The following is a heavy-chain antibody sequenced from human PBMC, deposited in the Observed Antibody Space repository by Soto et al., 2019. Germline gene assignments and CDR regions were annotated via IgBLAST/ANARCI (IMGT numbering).Heavy chain of an antibody. Sequence: GGSLRLSCAPSGFTFSTYAMSFVRQTPGKGLEWVSGISGSGGNTYYAESVKGRFTISRDNSRNTLYLQMNGLRVEDTAVYYCAKDRLAGNFDYWGQGTQVTVSS. CDR1: GFTFSTYA. CDR3: AKDRLAGNFDY. CDR2: ISGSGGNT. V-gene: IGHV3-23*01. J-gene: IGHJ4*02.